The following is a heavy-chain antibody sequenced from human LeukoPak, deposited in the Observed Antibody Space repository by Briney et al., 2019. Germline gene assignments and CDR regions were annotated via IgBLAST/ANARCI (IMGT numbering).Heavy chain of an antibody. V-gene: IGHV1-69*13. J-gene: IGHJ3*02. D-gene: IGHD3-10*01. CDR1: GGTFSSYA. Sequence: SVKVSCKASGGTFSSYAISWVRQAPGQGLEWMGGIIPIFGTANYAQKFQGRVTITADESTSTAYMELSSLRSEDTAVHYCAREPHYYGSGNSNDAFDIWGQGTMVTVSS. CDR2: IIPIFGTA. CDR3: AREPHYYGSGNSNDAFDI.